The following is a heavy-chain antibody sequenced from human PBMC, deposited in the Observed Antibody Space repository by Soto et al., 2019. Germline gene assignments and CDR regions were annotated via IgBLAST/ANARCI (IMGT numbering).Heavy chain of an antibody. D-gene: IGHD5-12*01. CDR1: GGSISSHY. Sequence: SETLSLTCTVSGGSISSHYWSLIRQPPGQGLEWIGYIYYSGSTNYNPSLKSRVTISVDTSKSQFSLRLSSVTAADTAVYFCARLDGYDHYFAYWGQGALVTVSS. CDR2: IYYSGST. CDR3: ARLDGYDHYFAY. V-gene: IGHV4-59*08. J-gene: IGHJ4*02.